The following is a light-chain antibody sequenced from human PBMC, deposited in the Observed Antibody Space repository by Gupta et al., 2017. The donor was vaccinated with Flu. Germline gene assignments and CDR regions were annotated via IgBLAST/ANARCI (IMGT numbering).Light chain of an antibody. Sequence: GDRVPITCRASDSIRSLLAWDQQKTGKAPKLLIYKASSLGSGVPSRFSGSGSRTEFTLTISLLQPDYFATYYCQQYNSIGGTFGQETKVEIK. J-gene: IGKJ1*01. V-gene: IGKV1-5*03. CDR2: KAS. CDR3: QQYNSIGGT. CDR1: DSIRSL.